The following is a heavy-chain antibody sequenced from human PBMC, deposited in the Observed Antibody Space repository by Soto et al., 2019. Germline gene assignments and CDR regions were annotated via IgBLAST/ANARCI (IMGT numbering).Heavy chain of an antibody. Sequence: PSETLSLTCAVYGGSFSGYYWSWIRQPPGKGLEWIGEINHSGSTNYNPSLKSRVTISVDTSKNQFSLKLSSVTAADTAVYYCARRSHGYCSSTSCYQTNWFDPWGQGTLVTVSS. J-gene: IGHJ5*02. CDR1: GGSFSGYY. V-gene: IGHV4-34*01. CDR2: INHSGST. D-gene: IGHD2-2*01. CDR3: ARRSHGYCSSTSCYQTNWFDP.